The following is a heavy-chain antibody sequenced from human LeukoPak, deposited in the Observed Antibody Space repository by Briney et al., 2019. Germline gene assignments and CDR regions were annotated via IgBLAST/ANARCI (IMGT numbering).Heavy chain of an antibody. V-gene: IGHV3-23*01. CDR3: AKPRGYCSSTSCYANYYYYYGMDV. D-gene: IGHD2-2*01. Sequence: GGSLRLSCAASGFTFSSYAMSWVRQAPGKGLEWVSAISGSGGSTYYADSVKGRFTISRDNSQNTLYLQMNSLRAEDTAVYYCAKPRGYCSSTSCYANYYYYYGMDVWGKGTTVTVSS. CDR2: ISGSGGST. J-gene: IGHJ6*04. CDR1: GFTFSSYA.